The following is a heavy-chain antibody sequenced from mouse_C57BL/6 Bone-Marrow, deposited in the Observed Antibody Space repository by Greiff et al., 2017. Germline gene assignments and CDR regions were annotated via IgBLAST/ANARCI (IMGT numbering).Heavy chain of an antibody. CDR3: DYYGSSYFDY. CDR1: GYTFTSYG. J-gene: IGHJ2*01. D-gene: IGHD1-1*01. Sequence: VKLQESGAELARPGASVKLSCKASGYTFTSYGISWVKQRTGQGLEWIGEIYPRSGNTYYNEKFKGKDTLTADKSSSTAYMELRSLTSEDSAVYFCDYYGSSYFDYWGQGTTLTVSS. V-gene: IGHV1-81*01. CDR2: IYPRSGNT.